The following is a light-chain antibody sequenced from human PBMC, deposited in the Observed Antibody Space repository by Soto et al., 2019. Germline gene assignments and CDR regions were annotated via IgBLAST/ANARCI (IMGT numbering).Light chain of an antibody. V-gene: IGKV3-20*01. CDR2: GAS. CDR3: QQYSSSPRT. CDR1: QTVGSNY. Sequence: TQSPVTLSLSPGQRATLSCRASQTVGSNYLAWYQQKPGQAPRVLIHGASSRATGIPDRFNGSGSGTDFTFTISRLEPEDFAVYYCQQYSSSPRTFGQGTKVDI. J-gene: IGKJ1*01.